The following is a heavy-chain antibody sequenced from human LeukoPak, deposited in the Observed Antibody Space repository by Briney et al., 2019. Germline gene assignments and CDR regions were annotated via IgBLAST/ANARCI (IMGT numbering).Heavy chain of an antibody. CDR1: GFSFSTYW. J-gene: IGHJ4*02. D-gene: IGHD1-20*01. Sequence: GGSLRLSCAASGFSFSTYWMSWVRQAPGEGLEWVANIKQDGSEKYYVDSVKGRFTISRDNAKNSLYPQMNSLRAEDTAVYYCAGAGNWNDGGYFDYWGQGTLVTVSS. V-gene: IGHV3-7*01. CDR2: IKQDGSEK. CDR3: AGAGNWNDGGYFDY.